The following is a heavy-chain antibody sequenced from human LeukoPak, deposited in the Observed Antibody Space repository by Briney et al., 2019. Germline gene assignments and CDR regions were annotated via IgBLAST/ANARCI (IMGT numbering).Heavy chain of an antibody. J-gene: IGHJ4*02. CDR1: GGSISSHY. CDR3: AKGVYIAAAQYGY. V-gene: IGHV4-59*11. D-gene: IGHD6-13*01. Sequence: SETLSLTCTVSGGSISSHYWSWIRQPPGKGLEWVGYIYYSGTTNYNPSLKSRVTISVDTSKNQFSLKLSSVTAADTAVYYCAKGVYIAAAQYGYWGQGTLVTVSS. CDR2: IYYSGTT.